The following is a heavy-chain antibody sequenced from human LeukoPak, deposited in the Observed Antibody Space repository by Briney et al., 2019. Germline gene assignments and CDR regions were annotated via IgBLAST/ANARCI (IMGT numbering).Heavy chain of an antibody. Sequence: ASVKVSCKASGGTFSSYAISWVRQAPGQGLEWMGWINPNSGGTNYAQKFQGRVTMTRDTSISTAYMELSRLRSDDTAVYYCASLTTVTRKAFDYWGQGTLVTVSS. V-gene: IGHV1-2*02. CDR1: GGTFSSYA. CDR2: INPNSGGT. D-gene: IGHD4-17*01. CDR3: ASLTTVTRKAFDY. J-gene: IGHJ4*02.